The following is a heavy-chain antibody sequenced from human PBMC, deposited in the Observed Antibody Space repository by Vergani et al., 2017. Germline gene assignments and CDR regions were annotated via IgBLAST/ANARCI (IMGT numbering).Heavy chain of an antibody. CDR1: SFSVSSHY. D-gene: IGHD4-17*01. V-gene: IGHV3-66*02. Sequence: VQLVESGGGVVQPVRSLRLSCAASSFSVSSHYMTWVRQAPGQGLEWVSTINIGGRTSYADSVKGRLTLTRDDSKNTLHLQINSLRPEDTAVYYCARGMTTETTDLEGFDILGQGKMVSGSS. CDR2: INIGGRT. CDR3: ARGMTTETTDLEGFDI. J-gene: IGHJ3*02.